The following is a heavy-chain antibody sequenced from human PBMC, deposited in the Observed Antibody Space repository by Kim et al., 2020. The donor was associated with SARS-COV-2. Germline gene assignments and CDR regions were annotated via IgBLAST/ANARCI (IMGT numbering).Heavy chain of an antibody. V-gene: IGHV1-46*01. CDR2: INPSGGST. CDR3: ARDLKTYCSSTSCYTLGYFDY. D-gene: IGHD2-2*02. CDR1: GYTFTSYY. J-gene: IGHJ4*02. Sequence: ASVKVSCKASGYTFTSYYMHWVRQAPGQGLEWMGIINPSGGSTSYAQKFQGRVTMTRDTSTSTVYMELSSLRSEDTAVYYCARDLKTYCSSTSCYTLGYFDYWGQGTLVTVSS.